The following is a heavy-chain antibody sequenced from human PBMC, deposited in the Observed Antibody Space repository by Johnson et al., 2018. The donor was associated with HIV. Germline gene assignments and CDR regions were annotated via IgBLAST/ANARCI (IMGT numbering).Heavy chain of an antibody. CDR1: GFTLSRYD. Sequence: VQLVESGGGLVQPGGSLRLSCAASGFTLSRYDMHWVRQATGKGLEWVSGISWNSGSIGYADSVKGRFTISRDNAKNSLYLQMNSLRAEDTAVYCCATGVVVTAMNDAFDIWGQGTMVTVSS. V-gene: IGHV3-9*01. D-gene: IGHD2-21*02. CDR2: ISWNSGSI. CDR3: ATGVVVTAMNDAFDI. J-gene: IGHJ3*02.